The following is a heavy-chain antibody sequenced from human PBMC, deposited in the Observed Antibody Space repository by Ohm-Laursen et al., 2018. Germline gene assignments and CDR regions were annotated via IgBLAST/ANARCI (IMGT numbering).Heavy chain of an antibody. J-gene: IGHJ4*02. V-gene: IGHV3-9*01. CDR2: ISWNSGSI. CDR3: AKDIRGAYYYDSSGYSY. CDR1: GFTFADYA. Sequence: SLRLSCAASGFTFADYAMHWVRQAPGKGLEWVSGISWNSGSIGYADSVKGRFTISRDNAKNSLYLQMNSLRAEDTALYYCAKDIRGAYYYDSSGYSYWGQGTLVTVSS. D-gene: IGHD3-22*01.